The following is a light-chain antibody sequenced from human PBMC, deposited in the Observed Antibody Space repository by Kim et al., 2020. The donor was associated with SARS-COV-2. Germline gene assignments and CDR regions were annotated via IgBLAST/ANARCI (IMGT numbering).Light chain of an antibody. V-gene: IGLV3-21*04. CDR3: QVWDSSRDHGV. CDR1: DIGTKS. J-gene: IGLJ3*02. Sequence: PGKTATITCGGNDIGTKSVHWCQQKPGQAPVLVIYYDSDRPSGIPERFSGSNSGNTATLTISRVEAGDEADYYCQVWDSSRDHGVFGGGTKLTVL. CDR2: YDS.